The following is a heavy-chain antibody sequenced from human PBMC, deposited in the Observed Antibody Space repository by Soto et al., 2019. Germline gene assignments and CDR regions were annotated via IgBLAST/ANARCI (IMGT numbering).Heavy chain of an antibody. CDR2: MNPNSGNT. V-gene: IGHV1-8*01. CDR1: GYTFTSYD. D-gene: IGHD2-2*01. CDR3: ARVRYCSSTSCYLHYYYYYMDV. Sequence: ASVKVSCKASGYTFTSYDINWVRQATGQGLEWMGWMNPNSGNTGYAQKFQGRVTMTRNTSISTAYMELSSLRSEDTAVYYCARVRYCSSTSCYLHYYYYYMDVWGKGTTVTVSS. J-gene: IGHJ6*03.